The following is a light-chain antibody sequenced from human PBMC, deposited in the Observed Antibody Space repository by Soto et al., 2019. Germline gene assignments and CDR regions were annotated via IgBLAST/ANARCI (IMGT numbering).Light chain of an antibody. J-gene: IGKJ5*01. V-gene: IGKV1-39*01. CDR1: QSISSY. CDR3: QQSYSTPIT. Sequence: DIQMTQSPSTLSDFVVDRLTITYRASQSISSYLNWYQQKPGKAPKLLIYAASSLQSGVPSRFSGSGSGTDFTLTISSLQPEDFATYYCQQSYSTPITFGQGTRLEIK. CDR2: AAS.